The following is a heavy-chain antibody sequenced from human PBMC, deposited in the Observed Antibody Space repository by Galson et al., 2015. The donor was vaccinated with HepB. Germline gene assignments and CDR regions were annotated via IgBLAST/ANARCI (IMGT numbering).Heavy chain of an antibody. Sequence: VKVSCKASGYTFTYNDINWVRQATGQRLEWMGLMNPRSGHTEYAQKFQGRVTMTSNTAISTAYMELTSLRSEDTAVYYCARGHYGAWGQGTLVIVSS. CDR3: ARGHYGA. J-gene: IGHJ5*02. CDR2: MNPRSGHT. D-gene: IGHD3-10*01. V-gene: IGHV1-8*01. CDR1: GYTFTYND.